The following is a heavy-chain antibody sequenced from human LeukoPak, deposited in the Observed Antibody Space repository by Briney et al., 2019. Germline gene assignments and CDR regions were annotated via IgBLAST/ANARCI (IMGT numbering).Heavy chain of an antibody. CDR3: ARYHLGSYFRDPFDH. J-gene: IGHJ4*02. CDR2: ITYGSDTI. V-gene: IGHV3-48*04. D-gene: IGHD3-10*01. Sequence: GSLRLSFAASGCTFSSYAMSWVRQAPGKGLEWVAYITYGSDTIFYADSVKGRFTVSRDNAKNSLYLQMDSLRAEDTAVYYCARYHLGSYFRDPFDHWGQGTLVTVSS. CDR1: GCTFSSYA.